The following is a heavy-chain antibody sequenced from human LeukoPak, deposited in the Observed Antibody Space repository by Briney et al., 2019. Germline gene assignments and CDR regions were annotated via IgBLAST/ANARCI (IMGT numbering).Heavy chain of an antibody. V-gene: IGHV1-2*02. CDR2: INPNSGGT. CDR1: GYTFTGYY. J-gene: IGHJ4*02. D-gene: IGHD6-13*01. CDR3: AREGGNGIAAAGYDY. Sequence: ASVKVSCKTSGYTFTGYYMHWVRQAPGQGLEWMGWINPNSGGTYYAQKFEGRVTLTRDTSISTAYMELSRLRSDDTAVFYCAREGGNGIAAAGYDYWGQGTLVTVSS.